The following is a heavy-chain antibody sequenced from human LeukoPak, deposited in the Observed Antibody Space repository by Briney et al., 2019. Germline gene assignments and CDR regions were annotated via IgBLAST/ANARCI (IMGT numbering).Heavy chain of an antibody. CDR1: GYIFSDYG. CDR3: ARGGYSDYGEGKDDP. D-gene: IGHD5-12*01. V-gene: IGHV1-18*01. J-gene: IGHJ5*02. CDR2: TTAYNGNT. Sequence: ASVKVSCKTTGYIFSDYGLGWTRQAPGKGLEWMGWTTAYNGNTYFAENLQDRLTMTTDASTSTAYMELRSLRSEDTAVYYCARGGYSDYGEGKDDPWGQGTLVTVSS.